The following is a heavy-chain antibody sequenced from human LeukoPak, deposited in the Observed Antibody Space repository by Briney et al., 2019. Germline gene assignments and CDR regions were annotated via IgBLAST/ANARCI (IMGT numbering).Heavy chain of an antibody. Sequence: GASVKVSCKASGYTFTAYYTHWVRQVPGQGLQWMGWINPNSGGTNYPQKFQGRVTMTTDTSISTAYMELSSLRSDDTSVYFCARDAIVRDYSYSDYWGQGTLVTVSS. CDR2: INPNSGGT. V-gene: IGHV1-2*02. J-gene: IGHJ4*02. CDR3: ARDAIVRDYSYSDY. CDR1: GYTFTAYY. D-gene: IGHD4-11*01.